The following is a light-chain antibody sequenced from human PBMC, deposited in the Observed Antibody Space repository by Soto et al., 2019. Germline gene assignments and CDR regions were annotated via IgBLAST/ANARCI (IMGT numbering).Light chain of an antibody. Sequence: EIMMTQSPATLSVSPGERATLSCRASQSVSSNLAWYQQKPGQAPRLLIYGASTRATGIPARFSGSESGTEFTHSISSLQSEDLAVYYCQQYNNWTRTFGQGTKVEIK. V-gene: IGKV3-15*01. CDR1: QSVSSN. J-gene: IGKJ1*01. CDR2: GAS. CDR3: QQYNNWTRT.